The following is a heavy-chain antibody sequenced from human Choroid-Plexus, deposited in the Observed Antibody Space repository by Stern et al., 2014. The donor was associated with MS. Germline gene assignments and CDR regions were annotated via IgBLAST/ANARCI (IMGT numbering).Heavy chain of an antibody. CDR1: GFTLGSCA. V-gene: IGHV3-30*18. Sequence: VHLVESGGGVVQPGRPLRLSCVASGFTLGSCAMHWVRQAPGKGLEWVAGVSYDGSNKYYADSVKGRFTISRDNSQNTLYMQMSSLRPEDTAVYYCAKDRQCLTYFFDHWGQGSLVTVSS. D-gene: IGHD2-8*01. J-gene: IGHJ5*02. CDR2: VSYDGSNK. CDR3: AKDRQCLTYFFDH.